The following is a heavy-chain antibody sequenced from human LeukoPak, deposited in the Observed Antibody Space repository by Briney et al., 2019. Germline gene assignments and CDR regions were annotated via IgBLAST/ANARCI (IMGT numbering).Heavy chain of an antibody. J-gene: IGHJ4*02. Sequence: SSETLSLTRTVSGGSISSGSYYWSWIRQPAGKGLEWIGRIYTSGSTNYNPSLKSRVTISVDTSKNQFSLKLSSVTAADTAVYYCARDGGGSGWFRGYYFDYWGQGTLVTVSS. V-gene: IGHV4-61*02. D-gene: IGHD6-19*01. CDR1: GGSISSGSYY. CDR3: ARDGGGSGWFRGYYFDY. CDR2: IYTSGST.